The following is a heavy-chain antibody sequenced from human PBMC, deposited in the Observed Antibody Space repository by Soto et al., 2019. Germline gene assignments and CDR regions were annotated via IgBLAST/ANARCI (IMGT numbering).Heavy chain of an antibody. J-gene: IGHJ5*02. CDR2: MNPGSGTA. V-gene: IGHV1-8*01. CDR3: VRMAAAGTLNWFDP. CDR1: GYSFYNND. D-gene: IGHD6-25*01. Sequence: QVQLVQSGAEVKKPGDSVKVSCKTSGYSFYNNDISWVRQATGQGLEWMGWMNPGSGTAGYADKFQGRVTMTRNASISTAYMELSNLRSEDTAVYYCVRMAAAGTLNWFDPWGQGTLVSVSS.